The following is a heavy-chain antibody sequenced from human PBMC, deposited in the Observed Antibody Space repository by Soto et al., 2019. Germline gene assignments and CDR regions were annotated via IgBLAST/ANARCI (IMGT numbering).Heavy chain of an antibody. V-gene: IGHV1-69*01. CDR1: AGTLRSYG. J-gene: IGHJ3*02. D-gene: IGHD5-12*01. CDR3: ARGGQRWLQLRYAFDI. Sequence: SVKVSCKTSAGTLRSYGISWARQAPGQGLEWMRVIIPIFRTANYAQKFQGRVTITADESTSTAYMELSSLRSEDTAVYYCARGGQRWLQLRYAFDIWRQ. CDR2: IIPIFRTA.